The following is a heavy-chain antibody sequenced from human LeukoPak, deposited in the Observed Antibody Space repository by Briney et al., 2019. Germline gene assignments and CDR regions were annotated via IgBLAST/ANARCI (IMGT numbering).Heavy chain of an antibody. J-gene: IGHJ5*02. CDR1: GGSFSGYY. Sequence: SETLSLTCAVYGGSFSGYYWSWIRQPPGKGLEWIGEINHSGSTNYNPSLKSRVTISVDTSKNQFSLKLSSVTAADTAVYYCARGGYDFWVENWFDPWGQGTLVTVSS. D-gene: IGHD3-3*01. V-gene: IGHV4-34*01. CDR2: INHSGST. CDR3: ARGGYDFWVENWFDP.